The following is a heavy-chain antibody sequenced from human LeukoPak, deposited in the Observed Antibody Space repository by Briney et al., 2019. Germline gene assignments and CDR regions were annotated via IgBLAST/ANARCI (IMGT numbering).Heavy chain of an antibody. J-gene: IGHJ4*02. CDR3: ARDYCSSTSCLFDY. CDR2: INPYSGDT. D-gene: IGHD2-2*01. Sequence: ASVKVSCKASGYTFTCYHMHWVRQAPGQGLEWMGRINPYSGDTNYAQKFQGRVAMTRDTSISTAFMELTRLRSDDTAVYYCARDYCSSTSCLFDYWGQGTLVTVSS. V-gene: IGHV1-2*06. CDR1: GYTFTCYH.